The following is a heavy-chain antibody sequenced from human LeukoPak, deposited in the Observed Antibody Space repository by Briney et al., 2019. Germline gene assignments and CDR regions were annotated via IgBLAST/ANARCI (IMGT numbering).Heavy chain of an antibody. D-gene: IGHD4-23*01. CDR3: VWNGHGGNSFDY. J-gene: IGHJ4*02. CDR1: GYTFTGYY. V-gene: IGHV1-2*02. CDR2: INANSGGT. Sequence: ASVKVSCKASGYTFTGYYMHWVRQAPGQGLEWMGWINANSGGTDYAQKFQDRVTMTKDPSISTAYMELSRVRADHTVVYYCVWNGHGGNSFDYWGQGTLVTVSS.